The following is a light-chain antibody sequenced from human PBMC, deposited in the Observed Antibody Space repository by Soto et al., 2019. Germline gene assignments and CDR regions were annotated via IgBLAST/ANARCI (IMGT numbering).Light chain of an antibody. CDR2: EVT. V-gene: IGLV2-14*01. J-gene: IGLJ3*02. Sequence: QLVLTQPASVSGSPGQSITISCTGTSSDVGGYNYVSWYQQHPGKAPKLMIYEVTNRPSGVSDRFSGSKSGNTASLTISGLQAEDEADYYCGSYTTSSTWVFGGGTKVTVL. CDR1: SSDVGGYNY. CDR3: GSYTTSSTWV.